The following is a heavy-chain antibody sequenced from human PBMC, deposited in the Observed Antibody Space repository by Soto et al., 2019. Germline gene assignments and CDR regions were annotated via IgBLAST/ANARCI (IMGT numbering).Heavy chain of an antibody. CDR2: IHPDDSDT. J-gene: IGHJ3*02. Sequence: PGESLKISCKGSGYNFSKNWIAWVRQMSGKGLEWMGHIHPDDSDTRYNPSFEGQVTMSADKSINTVYLQWRSLEASDTAMYYFASLGAVLTGYDSLDMWGPGTMVTVSS. V-gene: IGHV5-51*01. CDR3: ASLGAVLTGYDSLDM. CDR1: GYNFSKNW. D-gene: IGHD3-9*01.